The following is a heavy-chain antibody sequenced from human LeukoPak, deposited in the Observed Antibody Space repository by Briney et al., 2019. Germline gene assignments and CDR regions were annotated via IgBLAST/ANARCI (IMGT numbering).Heavy chain of an antibody. CDR2: ISGRGGGT. CDR1: GFTFSSYA. Sequence: GGSLRLSCAASGFTFSSYAMSWVRQAPGKGLEWVSAISGRGGGTYYADSVKGRFTISRDNSKNTLSLQMNSLRAEDTAVYYCAIPVGVVTAIRVGGHHAFDIWGQGTMVTVSS. V-gene: IGHV3-23*01. D-gene: IGHD2-21*02. CDR3: AIPVGVVTAIRVGGHHAFDI. J-gene: IGHJ3*02.